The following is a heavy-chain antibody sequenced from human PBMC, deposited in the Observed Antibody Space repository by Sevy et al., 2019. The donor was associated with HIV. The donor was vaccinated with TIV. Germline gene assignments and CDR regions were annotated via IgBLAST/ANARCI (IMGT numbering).Heavy chain of an antibody. CDR2: VGNSGTTI. J-gene: IGHJ4*02. CDR1: GFTFSSYE. D-gene: IGHD4-17*01. V-gene: IGHV3-48*03. Sequence: GESLKISCAASGFTFSSYEMNWVRQAPGKGLEWVSYVGNSGTTIPYSDSVRGRFSISRDNARNPLYLQMNSLRDEDTAVYYCARDLPPSATTVAHFDYWGQGTLVTVSS. CDR3: ARDLPPSATTVAHFDY.